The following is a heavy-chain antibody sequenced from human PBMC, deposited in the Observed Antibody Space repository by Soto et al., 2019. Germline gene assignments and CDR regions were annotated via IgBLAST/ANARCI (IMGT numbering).Heavy chain of an antibody. V-gene: IGHV5-51*01. J-gene: IGHJ2*01. CDR1: GYIFTHYW. CDR3: ARQTFYVDAGTVAGLDWYFDL. Sequence: EVQLVQSGAEVKKSGESLKISCKGSGYIFTHYWIGWLRQMPGKGLEWMGIIFPGDSDTRYSPSFQGQVTISADKSISTAYLQWSSLKASDTAMYYCARQTFYVDAGTVAGLDWYFDLWGRSTLVSVSS. D-gene: IGHD5-18*01. CDR2: IFPGDSDT.